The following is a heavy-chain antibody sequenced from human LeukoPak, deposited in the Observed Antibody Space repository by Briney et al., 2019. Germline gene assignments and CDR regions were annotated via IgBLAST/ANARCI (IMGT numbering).Heavy chain of an antibody. CDR3: ARATLAATLISDY. CDR2: TIPIFGTA. J-gene: IGHJ4*02. CDR1: GGTFSSYA. V-gene: IGHV1-69*06. D-gene: IGHD2-15*01. Sequence: ASVKVSCKASGGTFSSYAISWVRQAPGQGLEWMGGTIPIFGTANYAQKFQGRVTITADKSTSTAYVELSSLRSEDTAVYYCARATLAATLISDYWGQGTLVTVSS.